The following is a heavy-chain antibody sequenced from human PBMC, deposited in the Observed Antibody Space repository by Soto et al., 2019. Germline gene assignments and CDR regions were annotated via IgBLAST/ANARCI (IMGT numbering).Heavy chain of an antibody. J-gene: IGHJ5*02. V-gene: IGHV4-39*01. Sequence: SETLSLTCTVSGGSISRGPYTWGWIRQPPEKGLQWIGTISHSGTTYYNPSLESRVTISLDTSNNQFSLRLTSVAATDTAVYYCARLPTGWPNWIDIWGQGTLVTAPQ. CDR3: ARLPTGWPNWIDI. CDR1: GGSISRGPYT. D-gene: IGHD6-19*01. CDR2: ISHSGTT.